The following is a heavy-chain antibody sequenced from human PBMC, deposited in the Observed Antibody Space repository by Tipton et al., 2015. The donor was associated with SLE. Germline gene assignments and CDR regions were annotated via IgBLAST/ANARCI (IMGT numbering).Heavy chain of an antibody. CDR2: IYYSGST. CDR1: GGSISSYY. J-gene: IGHJ4*02. CDR3: ASSTGTTNLFDY. D-gene: IGHD1-1*01. V-gene: IGHV4-59*08. Sequence: TLSLTCTVSGGSISSYYWSWIRQPPGKGLEWIGYIYYSGSTNYNPSLKSRVTISVDTSKNQFSLKLSSVTAADTAVYYCASSTGTTNLFDYWGQGTLVTVSS.